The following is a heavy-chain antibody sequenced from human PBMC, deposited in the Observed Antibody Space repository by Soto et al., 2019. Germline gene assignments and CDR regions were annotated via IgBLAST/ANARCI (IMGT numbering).Heavy chain of an antibody. CDR1: GFTFSSYG. J-gene: IGHJ2*01. D-gene: IGHD6-19*01. CDR3: ATRIAVAGDWYFDL. CDR2: ISYDGSNK. Sequence: QVQLVESGGGVVQPGRSLRLSCAASGFTFSSYGMHWVRQAPGKGLEWVAVISYDGSNKYYADSVKGRFTISRDNSKNTLYLQMNSLRAEDTAVYYCATRIAVAGDWYFDLWGRGTLVTVSS. V-gene: IGHV3-30*03.